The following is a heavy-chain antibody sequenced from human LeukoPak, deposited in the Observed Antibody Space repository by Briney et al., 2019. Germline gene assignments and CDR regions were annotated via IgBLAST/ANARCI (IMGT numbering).Heavy chain of an antibody. J-gene: IGHJ4*02. V-gene: IGHV5-51*01. CDR3: ARQSGYCSGGSCYYGSFVDY. CDR1: GYSFTSYW. D-gene: IGHD2-15*01. CDR2: IYPGDSDT. Sequence: GESLKISCKGSGYSFTSYWIGWVRQMPGKGLGWMGIIYPGDSDTRYSPSFQGQITISVDKSISTAYLQWSSLKASDTAMYYCARQSGYCSGGSCYYGSFVDYWGQGTLVTVSS.